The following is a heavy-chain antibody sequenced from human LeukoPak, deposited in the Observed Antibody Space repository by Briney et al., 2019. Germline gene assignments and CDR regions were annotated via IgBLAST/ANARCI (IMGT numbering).Heavy chain of an antibody. CDR2: IYSGGST. CDR3: ARDGLDYYDSSGYYHY. V-gene: IGHV3-53*01. CDR1: GFTVSSNY. D-gene: IGHD3-22*01. J-gene: IGHJ4*02. Sequence: GGSLRPSCAASGFTVSSNYMSWVRQAPGKGLEWVSVIYSGGSTYYADSVKGRFTISRDNSKNTQYLQMNSLRAEDTAVYYCARDGLDYYDSSGYYHYWGQGTLVTVSS.